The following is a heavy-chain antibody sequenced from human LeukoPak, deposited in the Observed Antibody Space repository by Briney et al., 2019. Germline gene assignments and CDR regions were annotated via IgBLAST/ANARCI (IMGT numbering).Heavy chain of an antibody. CDR3: ARFIYYYGSGSYYNGLAWFDP. Sequence: KPSETLSLTCSVSGGSINSRSYSWTWIRQPPGKDLEWIGSINYRGNTYFNPSLKSRVSMSVDTSTNQFSLRLRSVTAADTAVYYCARFIYYYGSGSYYNGLAWFDPWGQGTLVTVSS. CDR2: INYRGNT. D-gene: IGHD3-10*01. J-gene: IGHJ5*02. V-gene: IGHV4-39*07. CDR1: GGSINSRSYS.